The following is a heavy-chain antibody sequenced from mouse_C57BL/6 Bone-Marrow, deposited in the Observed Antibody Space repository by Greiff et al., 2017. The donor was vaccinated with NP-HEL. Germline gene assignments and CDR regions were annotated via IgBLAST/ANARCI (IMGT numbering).Heavy chain of an antibody. CDR1: GYSITSGYY. CDR3: ARGPLPDY. V-gene: IGHV3-6*01. J-gene: IGHJ2*01. Sequence: VQLQQSGPGLVKPSQSLSLTCSVTGYSITSGYYWNWIRQFPGNKLEWMGYISYDGSNNYNPYLKNRISITRDTSKNQFFLKLNSVTTEDTATYYCARGPLPDYWGQGTTLTVSS. CDR2: ISYDGSN.